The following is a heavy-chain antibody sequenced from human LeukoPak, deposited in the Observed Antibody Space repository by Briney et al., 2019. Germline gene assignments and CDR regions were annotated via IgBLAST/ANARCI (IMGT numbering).Heavy chain of an antibody. V-gene: IGHV1-2*02. D-gene: IGHD3-3*01. Sequence: ASVKVSCTASGYTFTGYYMHWVRQAPGQGLEWMGWINPNSGGTNYAQKFQGRVTMTRDTSISTAYMELSRLRSDDTAVYYCARDRASGYSDFDYWGQGTLVTVSS. CDR3: ARDRASGYSDFDY. CDR1: GYTFTGYY. CDR2: INPNSGGT. J-gene: IGHJ4*02.